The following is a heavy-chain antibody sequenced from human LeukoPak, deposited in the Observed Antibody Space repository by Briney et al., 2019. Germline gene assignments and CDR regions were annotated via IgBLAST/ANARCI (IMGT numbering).Heavy chain of an antibody. V-gene: IGHV3-30*03. CDR2: ISYDGSNK. D-gene: IGHD6-25*01. Sequence: GGSLRLSCAASGFTFSSYGMHWVRQAPGKGLEWVAVISYDGSNKYYADSVKGRFTISRDIAKNMLYLEMNSLRTEDTAVYYCARDPQRGAPDYFDSWGQGTLVTVSS. CDR1: GFTFSSYG. J-gene: IGHJ4*02. CDR3: ARDPQRGAPDYFDS.